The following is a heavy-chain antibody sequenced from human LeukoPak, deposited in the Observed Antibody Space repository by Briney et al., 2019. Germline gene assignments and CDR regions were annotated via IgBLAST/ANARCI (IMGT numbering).Heavy chain of an antibody. CDR2: IYHSGST. Sequence: SETLSLTCTVSGYSISSGYYWGWIRQPPGKGLEWIGSIYHSGSTYCNPSLKSRVTISVDTSKNQFSLKLSSVTAADTAVYYCARDTVGATSYWGQGTLVTVSS. V-gene: IGHV4-38-2*02. CDR1: GYSISSGYY. J-gene: IGHJ4*02. CDR3: ARDTVGATSY. D-gene: IGHD1-26*01.